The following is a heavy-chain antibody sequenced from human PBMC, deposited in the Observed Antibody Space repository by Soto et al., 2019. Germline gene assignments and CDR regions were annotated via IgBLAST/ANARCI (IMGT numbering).Heavy chain of an antibody. J-gene: IGHJ6*02. Sequence: QVQLQQWGAGLLKPSETLSLTCAVYGGSFSGYYWSWIRQPPGKGLEWIGEINHSGSTNYNPSLKSRVTISVYTVKNQFSLKLSSVTAADTAVYYCARVPPITVGYYYYGMDVWGPGTTVTVSS. CDR3: ARVPPITVGYYYYGMDV. D-gene: IGHD4-17*01. CDR2: INHSGST. V-gene: IGHV4-34*01. CDR1: GGSFSGYY.